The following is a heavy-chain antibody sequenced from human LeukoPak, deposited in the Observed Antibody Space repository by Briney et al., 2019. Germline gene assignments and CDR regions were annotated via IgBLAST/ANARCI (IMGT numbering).Heavy chain of an antibody. D-gene: IGHD3-10*01. CDR2: INHSGST. J-gene: IGHJ4*02. CDR1: GGSFSGYY. V-gene: IGHV4-34*01. CDR3: ARGVYYGSGSYYKRVYYFDY. Sequence: TPSETLSLTCAVYGGSFSGYYWSWIRQPPGKGLEWIGEINHSGSTNYNPSLKSRVTISVDTSKDQFSLKLSSVTAADTAVYYCARGVYYGSGSYYKRVYYFDYWGQGTLVTVSS.